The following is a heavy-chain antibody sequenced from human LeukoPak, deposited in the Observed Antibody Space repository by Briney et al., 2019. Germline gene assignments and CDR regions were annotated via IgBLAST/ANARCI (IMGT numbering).Heavy chain of an antibody. V-gene: IGHV3-15*01. D-gene: IGHD6-13*01. CDR2: IKMKSDGGAA. Sequence: PGGSLRLSCAASGVTLSNSYMRWVRQAPGKGLEWVGHIKMKSDGGAAEYAAPVNGRFSISRDESKNTVYLQMNSLKIEDTGIYYRTPGHYSRFWGQGTLVTVSS. CDR3: TPGHYSRF. J-gene: IGHJ4*02. CDR1: GVTLSNSY.